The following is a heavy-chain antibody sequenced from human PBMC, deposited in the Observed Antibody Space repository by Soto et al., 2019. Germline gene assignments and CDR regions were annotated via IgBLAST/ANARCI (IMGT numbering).Heavy chain of an antibody. J-gene: IGHJ4*02. V-gene: IGHV1-46*01. CDR2: INPSRGLT. CDR1: GYIFTNYY. D-gene: IGHD6-19*01. Sequence: QVQLVQSGAEVKPPGASVNVSCKASGYIFTNYYIHWVRQTPVHVPEWIGVINPSRGLTTYSQRFQGRVAMTRDTSTTTVYMELSSLRYEDTATYYCAIDGVPIAGRSVYFDYWGPGTEVTVSA. CDR3: AIDGVPIAGRSVYFDY.